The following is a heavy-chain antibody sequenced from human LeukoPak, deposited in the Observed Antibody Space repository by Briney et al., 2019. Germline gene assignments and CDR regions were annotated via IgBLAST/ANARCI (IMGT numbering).Heavy chain of an antibody. V-gene: IGHV3-11*01. CDR3: ARGPPETSASVDY. CDR1: GFTFSDYY. CDR2: ISSSGSTI. Sequence: PGGSLRLSCAASGFTFSDYYMSRIRQAPGKGLGWVSYISSSGSTIYYADSVKGRFTISRDNAKNSLYLQMNSLRAEDTAVYYCARGPPETSASVDYWGQGTLVTVSS. J-gene: IGHJ4*02.